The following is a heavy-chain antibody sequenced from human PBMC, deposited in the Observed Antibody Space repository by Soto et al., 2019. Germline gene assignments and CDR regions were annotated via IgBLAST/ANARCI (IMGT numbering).Heavy chain of an antibody. V-gene: IGHV3-48*01. D-gene: IGHD3-16*01. J-gene: IGHJ5*02. CDR1: GFIFSDYS. CDR2: ISRSSTTI. CDR3: AKITSYFDP. Sequence: EVQLVESGGGLVQPGGSLRLSCAASGFIFSDYSMNWVRQAPGRGLEWASYISRSSTTIYYADSVKGRFTISRDNAKNSLYLHMSSLRAEDTAVYYCAKITSYFDPWGQGTLVTVSS.